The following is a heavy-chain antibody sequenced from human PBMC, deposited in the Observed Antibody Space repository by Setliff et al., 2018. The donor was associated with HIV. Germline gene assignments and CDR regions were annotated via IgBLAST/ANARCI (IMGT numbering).Heavy chain of an antibody. Sequence: SETLSLTCTVSGGSISSSSYYWGLIRQPPGKGREWIGSIYYSGGTYYNPSLKSRVTISVDTSKNQFSLKLSSVTAADTAVYYXXXDLYSSGWYGLYYYGMDVWGQGTTVTVSS. CDR2: IYYSGGT. V-gene: IGHV4-39*07. J-gene: IGHJ6*02. D-gene: IGHD6-19*01. CDR3: XXDLYSSGWYGLYYYGMDV. CDR1: GGSISSSSYY.